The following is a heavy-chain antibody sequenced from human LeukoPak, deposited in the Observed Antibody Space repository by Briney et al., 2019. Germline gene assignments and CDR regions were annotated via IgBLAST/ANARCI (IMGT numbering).Heavy chain of an antibody. D-gene: IGHD3-3*01. J-gene: IGHJ4*02. Sequence: VASVKVSCKASGYTFTTYGISWVRQAPGQGLEWMGWISADNGNTDYAQKLQGRVTMTTDTSTSTAYMELRSLRSDDTAVYYCAKDAPNDFWSGYPYFDYWGQGTLLTVSS. CDR2: ISADNGNT. CDR3: AKDAPNDFWSGYPYFDY. V-gene: IGHV1-18*01. CDR1: GYTFTTYG.